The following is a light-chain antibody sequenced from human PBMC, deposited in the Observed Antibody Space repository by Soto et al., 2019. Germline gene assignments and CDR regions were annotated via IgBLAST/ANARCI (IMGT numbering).Light chain of an antibody. CDR1: QGISSY. CDR3: QQLNSYLPIT. CDR2: AAS. V-gene: IGKV1-9*01. Sequence: DIQLTQSPSFLSASVGDRVTITCRASQGISSYLAWYQQKPGKAHKLLIYAASTLQSGVPSRFSGSGSGTEFTLTISSLQPEDFATYYCQQLNSYLPITFGQGTRLEIK. J-gene: IGKJ5*01.